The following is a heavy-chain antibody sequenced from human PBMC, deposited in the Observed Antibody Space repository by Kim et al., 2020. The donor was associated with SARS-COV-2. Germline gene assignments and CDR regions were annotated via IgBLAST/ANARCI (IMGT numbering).Heavy chain of an antibody. J-gene: IGHJ4*02. V-gene: IGHV3-11*06. Sequence: GGSLRLSCAASGFTFSDYYMSWIRQAPGKGLEWVSYISSSSSYTNYADSVKGRFTISRDNAKNSLYLQMNSLRAEDTAVYYCARDPPGRRYSSSWYYFDYWGQGTLVTVSS. D-gene: IGHD6-13*01. CDR3: ARDPPGRRYSSSWYYFDY. CDR1: GFTFSDYY. CDR2: ISSSSSYT.